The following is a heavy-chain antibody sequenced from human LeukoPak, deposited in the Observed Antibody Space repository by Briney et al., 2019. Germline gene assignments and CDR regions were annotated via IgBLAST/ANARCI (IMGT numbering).Heavy chain of an antibody. V-gene: IGHV3-33*01. D-gene: IGHD2-2*01. CDR3: ARGGPAAMIIYYFDY. CDR1: GFPFSSYG. J-gene: IGHJ4*02. Sequence: GGSLRLSCTASGFPFSSYGMHWVRQAPGKGLVWVTVIWPDGGTKYYADSVKGRFTISRDNSKNTLYLQMNSLRAEDTAVYYCARGGPAAMIIYYFDYWGQGTLVTVSS. CDR2: IWPDGGTK.